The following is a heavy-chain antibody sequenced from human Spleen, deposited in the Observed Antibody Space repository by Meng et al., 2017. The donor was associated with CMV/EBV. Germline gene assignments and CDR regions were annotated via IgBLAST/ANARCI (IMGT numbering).Heavy chain of an antibody. CDR2: IWFDGSHE. D-gene: IGHD1-26*01. CDR3: AREDGSYYYYYGMDV. CDR1: GFIFGDYG. Sequence: GESLKISCAASGFIFGDYGMHWVRQAPGRGLEWVAVIWFDGSHEHSADSVKGRFTISRDNAKNSLYLQMNSLRAEDTAVYYCAREDGSYYYYYGMDVWGQGTTVTVSS. V-gene: IGHV3-33*01. J-gene: IGHJ6*02.